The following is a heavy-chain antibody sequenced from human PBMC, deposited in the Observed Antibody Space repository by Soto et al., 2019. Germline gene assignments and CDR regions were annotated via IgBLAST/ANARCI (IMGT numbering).Heavy chain of an antibody. CDR3: ARDVSSSGDWFDP. CDR2: IIPIFGTA. CDR1: GGTFSSYA. Sequence: ASVKVSCKASGGTFSSYAISWVRQAPGQGLEWMGGIIPIFGTANYAQKFQGRVTITADESTSTAYMGLSSLRSEDTAVYYCARDVSSSGDWFDPWGQGTLVTVSS. D-gene: IGHD6-19*01. V-gene: IGHV1-69*13. J-gene: IGHJ5*02.